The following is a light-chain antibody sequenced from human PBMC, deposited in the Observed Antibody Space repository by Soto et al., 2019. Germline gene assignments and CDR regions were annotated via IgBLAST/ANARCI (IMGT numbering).Light chain of an antibody. Sequence: EIVMTQSPATLSVSLGERATLSCRASQSVSSKLAWYQQKPGQAPRLLIYGASTRATGIPARFSGSGSETEFTLTISSLQDEDVAVYYCQQYNNWPPWTFGQGTKVEI. CDR2: GAS. J-gene: IGKJ1*01. CDR1: QSVSSK. V-gene: IGKV3-15*01. CDR3: QQYNNWPPWT.